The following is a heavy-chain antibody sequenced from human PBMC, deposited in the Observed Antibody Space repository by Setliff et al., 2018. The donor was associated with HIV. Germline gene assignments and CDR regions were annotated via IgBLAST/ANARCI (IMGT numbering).Heavy chain of an antibody. D-gene: IGHD5-18*01. CDR2: IHTSGST. V-gene: IGHV4-61*09. Sequence: PSETLSLTCTVSGGSISSGSYYWTWIRQPAGKGLEWIGHIHTSGSTNYDLSLMSRVTISVDTSKNQFSLKLSSVTAADTAVYYCATSGYSYAFNWFDPWGQGTLVTVSS. CDR3: ATSGYSYAFNWFDP. CDR1: GGSISSGSYY. J-gene: IGHJ5*02.